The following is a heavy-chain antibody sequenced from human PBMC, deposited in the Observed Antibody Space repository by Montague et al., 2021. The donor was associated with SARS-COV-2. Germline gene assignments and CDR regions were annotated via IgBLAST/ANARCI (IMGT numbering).Heavy chain of an antibody. J-gene: IGHJ4*02. Sequence: SETLSLTCTVSGGSFTGYYWGWIRQSPGRGLEWIGEINHNGNTEYNPSLKSRVTISVDKSRIHFSLRLTSVTAADTAVYYCGRRLYNYGSGTYRDWGRGTLVTVSS. D-gene: IGHD3-10*01. CDR1: GGSFTGYY. CDR2: INHNGNT. CDR3: GRRLYNYGSGTYRD. V-gene: IGHV4-34*01.